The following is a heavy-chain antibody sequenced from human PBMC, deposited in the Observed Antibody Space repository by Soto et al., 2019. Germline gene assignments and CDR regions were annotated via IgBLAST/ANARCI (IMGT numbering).Heavy chain of an antibody. J-gene: IGHJ5*02. D-gene: IGHD3-22*01. Sequence: QPGGSLRLSCAASGFTFSSYSMNWVRQAPGKGLEWVSYFSSSSSTIYYADSVKGRFTISRDNAKNSLYLQMNSLRDEDTAVYFCARGADYDGSSMRLNWLDPWGQGTLVTVSS. V-gene: IGHV3-48*02. CDR3: ARGADYDGSSMRLNWLDP. CDR1: GFTFSSYS. CDR2: FSSSSSTI.